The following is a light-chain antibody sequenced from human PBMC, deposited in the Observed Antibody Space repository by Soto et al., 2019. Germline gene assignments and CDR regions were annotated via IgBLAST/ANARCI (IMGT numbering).Light chain of an antibody. CDR3: QQYSSYWT. Sequence: DIQRSQSPSTLSSSVGDSVTLTCRASQSISRWLAWYQQKPGKAPKLLIHDATSLESGVPSRLSGSGSGTEFTLTISSLQPDDFATYYCQQYSSYWTFAQGTKVDIK. V-gene: IGKV1-5*01. CDR2: DAT. J-gene: IGKJ1*01. CDR1: QSISRW.